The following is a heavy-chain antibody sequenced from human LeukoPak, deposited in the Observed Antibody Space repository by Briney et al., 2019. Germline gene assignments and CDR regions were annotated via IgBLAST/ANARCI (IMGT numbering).Heavy chain of an antibody. V-gene: IGHV4-34*01. D-gene: IGHD2-8*01. CDR1: GGSSIGYS. J-gene: IGHJ4*02. CDR2: IDDSGTT. Sequence: SETLSLTCAVYGGSSIGYSWSWVREPPGKGLEWIGEIDDSGTTNYRPSLKSRVTISVDTSKNQLSLKVTSVTAADTAVYYCARVSGYCSDGVCRFDYWGQGTLVTVSS. CDR3: ARVSGYCSDGVCRFDY.